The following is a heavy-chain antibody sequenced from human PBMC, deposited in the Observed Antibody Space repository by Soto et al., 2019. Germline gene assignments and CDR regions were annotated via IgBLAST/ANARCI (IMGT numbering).Heavy chain of an antibody. V-gene: IGHV4-30-4*01. D-gene: IGHD1-7*01. J-gene: IGHJ5*02. Sequence: SETLSLTCTVSCGSIISGDYYWSWIRQPPGKGLEWIGYIYYSGSTYYNPSLKSRVTISVDTSKNQFSLKLSSVTAADTAVYYCARYLGRITGTIDPWGQGTLVTVSS. CDR1: CGSIISGDYY. CDR2: IYYSGST. CDR3: ARYLGRITGTIDP.